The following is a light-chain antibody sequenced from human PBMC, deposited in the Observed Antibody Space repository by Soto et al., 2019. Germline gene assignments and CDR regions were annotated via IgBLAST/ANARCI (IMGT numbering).Light chain of an antibody. CDR1: QSVSNND. J-gene: IGKJ1*01. CDR2: GAS. CDR3: QQTYTAPRT. V-gene: IGKV3-20*01. Sequence: EIVLTQSPDTLSLSPGERATVSCRASQSVSNNDLAWYQQRPGQAPRLVLYGASTRPTGIPDRFSGSGSGTEFTLTISRLEPEDFATYYCQQTYTAPRTFGQGTKVDI.